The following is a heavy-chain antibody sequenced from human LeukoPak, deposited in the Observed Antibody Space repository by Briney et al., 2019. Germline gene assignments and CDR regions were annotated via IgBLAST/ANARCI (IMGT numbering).Heavy chain of an antibody. J-gene: IGHJ4*02. CDR3: AKDLTGGSGSSYY. CDR1: GFTFSSYS. Sequence: GGSLRLSCAASGFTFSSYSMSWVRQAPGKGLEWVSAISGSGGSTYYANSVRGRFTISRDNSKNTLYLQMNSLRAEDTAVYYCAKDLTGGSGSSYYWGQGTLVIVSS. CDR2: ISGSGGST. V-gene: IGHV3-23*01. D-gene: IGHD3-10*01.